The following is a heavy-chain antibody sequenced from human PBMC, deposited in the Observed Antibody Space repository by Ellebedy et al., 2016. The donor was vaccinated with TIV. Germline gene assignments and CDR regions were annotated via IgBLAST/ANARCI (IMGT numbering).Heavy chain of an antibody. Sequence: SVKVSXXASGGTFSSYAISWVRQAPGQGLEWMGGIIPIFGTANYAQKFQGRVTITADKSTSTAYMELSSLRSEDTAVYYCARVGFLPLYGMDVWGQGTTVTVSS. CDR1: GGTFSSYA. V-gene: IGHV1-69*06. CDR3: ARVGFLPLYGMDV. J-gene: IGHJ6*02. CDR2: IIPIFGTA.